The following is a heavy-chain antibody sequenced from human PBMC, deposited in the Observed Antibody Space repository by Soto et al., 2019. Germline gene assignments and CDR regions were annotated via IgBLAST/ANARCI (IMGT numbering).Heavy chain of an antibody. Sequence: PGESLKISCKGSGYSFTSYWIGWVRQMPGKGLEWMGIIYPGDSDTRYSPNFQGQVTISADKSISTAYLQWSSLKASDTAIFYCAILFPSQPHIAAAGTFVDYWGQGTLVTVSS. CDR3: AILFPSQPHIAAAGTFVDY. V-gene: IGHV5-51*01. J-gene: IGHJ4*02. D-gene: IGHD6-13*01. CDR1: GYSFTSYW. CDR2: IYPGDSDT.